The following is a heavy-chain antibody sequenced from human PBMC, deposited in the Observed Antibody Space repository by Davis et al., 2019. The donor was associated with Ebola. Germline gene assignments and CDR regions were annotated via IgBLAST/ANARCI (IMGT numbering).Heavy chain of an antibody. CDR1: GFGFSFFA. V-gene: IGHV3-23*01. D-gene: IGHD6-19*01. J-gene: IGHJ4*02. Sequence: PGGSLRLSCAASGFGFSFFAMSWVRQAPGKGLEWVSTLSSNGAFTYSAESVRGRFTISRDNSKNMLYLQMNDLRVEDTAVYYCVKDEGKQWLSGWFFDHWGQGTLVRVSS. CDR2: LSSNGAFT. CDR3: VKDEGKQWLSGWFFDH.